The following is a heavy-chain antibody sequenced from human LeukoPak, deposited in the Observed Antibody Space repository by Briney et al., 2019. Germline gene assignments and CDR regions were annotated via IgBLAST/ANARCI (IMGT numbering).Heavy chain of an antibody. Sequence: SQTLSLTCTVSAGSVSTGSYYWSWIRQPAGRGLEWIGRIYTGGSTNYNPSLKSRVTISVDTSKNQFTLKLSSVTAADTAVYYCAREGGDTAMVPYGYYFDYWGEGTLVTVSS. D-gene: IGHD5-18*01. CDR2: IYTGGST. CDR3: AREGGDTAMVPYGYYFDY. J-gene: IGHJ4*02. CDR1: AGSVSTGSYY. V-gene: IGHV4-61*02.